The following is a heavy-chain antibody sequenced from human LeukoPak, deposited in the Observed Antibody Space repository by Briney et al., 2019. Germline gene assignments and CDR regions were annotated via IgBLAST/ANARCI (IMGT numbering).Heavy chain of an antibody. D-gene: IGHD5-18*01. CDR3: ARDEGGYMVF. V-gene: IGHV3-48*01. Sequence: GGSLRLSCAASGFTFSSYSMSWVRQAPGKGLEWVSYISSSSSTIYYADSVKGRFTISRNNAKNSLYLEMNSLRAEDTAVYYCARDEGGYMVFWGQGTMVTVSS. CDR1: GFTFSSYS. CDR2: ISSSSSTI. J-gene: IGHJ3*01.